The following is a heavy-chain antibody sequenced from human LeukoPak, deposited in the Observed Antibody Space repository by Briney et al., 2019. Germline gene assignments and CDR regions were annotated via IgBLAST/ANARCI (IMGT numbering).Heavy chain of an antibody. J-gene: IGHJ4*02. Sequence: GGSLRLSCAASGFTFSNAWMSWVRQAPGKWLEWVGRIKSKTDGGTTDYAAPVKGRFTISRDDSKNTLYLQMNSLKTEDTAVYYCTTSPGYYGDPSFDYWGQGTLVTVSS. D-gene: IGHD4-17*01. CDR2: IKSKTDGGTT. CDR1: GFTFSNAW. V-gene: IGHV3-15*01. CDR3: TTSPGYYGDPSFDY.